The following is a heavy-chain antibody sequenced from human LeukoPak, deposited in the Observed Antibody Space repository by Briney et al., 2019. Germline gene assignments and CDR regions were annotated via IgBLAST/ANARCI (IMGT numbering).Heavy chain of an antibody. CDR2: INPNSGGT. V-gene: IGHV1-2*02. CDR3: ARDSIAVAGTLFDY. CDR1: GYSFTTYH. J-gene: IGHJ4*02. D-gene: IGHD6-19*01. Sequence: ASVKVSCKASGYSFTTYHMHWVRQAPGQGLEWMGWINPNSGGTNYAQKFQGRVTMTRDTSISTAYMELSRLRSDDTAVYYCARDSIAVAGTLFDYWAREPWSPSPQ.